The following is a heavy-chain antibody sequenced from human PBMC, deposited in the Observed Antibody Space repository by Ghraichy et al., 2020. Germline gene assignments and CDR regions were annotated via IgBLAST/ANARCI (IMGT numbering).Heavy chain of an antibody. J-gene: IGHJ4*02. CDR1: GGSISVYY. CDR3: ARGVFGSGTDY. Sequence: GSLRLSCTVSGGSISVYYWNWIRQPAGKGLEWIGRISAGGTTNYNPSLTSRVTMSVDTSKNQFSLNLNSVTAADTAIYYCARGVFGSGTDYWGQGTLVTVSS. V-gene: IGHV4-4*07. CDR2: ISAGGTT. D-gene: IGHD3-10*01.